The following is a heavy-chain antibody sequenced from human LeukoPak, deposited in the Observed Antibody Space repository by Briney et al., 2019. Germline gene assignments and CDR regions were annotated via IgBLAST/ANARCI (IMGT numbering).Heavy chain of an antibody. D-gene: IGHD3-22*01. J-gene: IGHJ4*02. Sequence: GASVKLSCKASGYTFTSYDINWVRQATGQGLGWMGWMNPNSGNTGYAQKFQGRVTMTRNTSISTAYMELSSLRSEDTAVYYCARGLPSRYYYDSSGYSYYFDYWGQGTLVTVSS. CDR2: MNPNSGNT. CDR1: GYTFTSYD. V-gene: IGHV1-8*01. CDR3: ARGLPSRYYYDSSGYSYYFDY.